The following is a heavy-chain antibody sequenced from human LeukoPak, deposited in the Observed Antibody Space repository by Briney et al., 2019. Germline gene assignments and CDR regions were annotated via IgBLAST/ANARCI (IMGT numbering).Heavy chain of an antibody. J-gene: IGHJ4*02. D-gene: IGHD5-18*01. Sequence: SETLSLTCTVSGGSISSYYWSWIRQPPGKGLEWIGYIYYSGSTNYNPSLKSRLTISVDTSKNQFSLKLSSVTAADTAVYYCARQGIQLWLPFDYWGQGTLVTVPS. CDR1: GGSISSYY. V-gene: IGHV4-59*08. CDR3: ARQGIQLWLPFDY. CDR2: IYYSGST.